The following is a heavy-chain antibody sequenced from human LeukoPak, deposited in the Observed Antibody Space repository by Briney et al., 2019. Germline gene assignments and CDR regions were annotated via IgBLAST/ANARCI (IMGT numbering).Heavy chain of an antibody. V-gene: IGHV3-23*01. D-gene: IGHD5-24*01. CDR1: GFTFSNYW. CDR2: ISYGGGST. Sequence: PGGSLRLSCAVSGFTFSNYWMNWVRQAPGKGLEWVSDISYGGGSTNYADSVKGRFTISRDNSKNTLYLQMNSLRAEDTAVYYCAKDETAIIIAPFDYWGQGTLVTVSS. CDR3: AKDETAIIIAPFDY. J-gene: IGHJ4*02.